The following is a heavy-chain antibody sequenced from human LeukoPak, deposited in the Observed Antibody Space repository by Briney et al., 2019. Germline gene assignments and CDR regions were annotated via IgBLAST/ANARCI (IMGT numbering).Heavy chain of an antibody. D-gene: IGHD5-24*01. Sequence: SQTLSLTCAISGDSFSSNSAAWSWNRQSPSRGLEWLGRTYYRSRWYNDYAVSVKSRVTIDPDTSKNQFSLQLNSVTPEDTAVYYCARQMGRFDAWGQGTLVTVSS. J-gene: IGHJ5*02. CDR3: ARQMGRFDA. CDR2: TYYRSRWYN. CDR1: GDSFSSNSAA. V-gene: IGHV6-1*01.